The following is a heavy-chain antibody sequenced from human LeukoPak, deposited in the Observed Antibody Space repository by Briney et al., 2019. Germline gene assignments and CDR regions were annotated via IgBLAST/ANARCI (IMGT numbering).Heavy chain of an antibody. D-gene: IGHD5-12*01. Sequence: ASVKVSCKASGYTFTGYYMHWVRQAPGQGLEWMGWINPNSGGTNYAQKFQGRVTMTRDTSISTAYMELSGLRSDDTAVYYCARDGGQVATISYFDYWGQGTLVTVSS. CDR1: GYTFTGYY. CDR2: INPNSGGT. V-gene: IGHV1-2*02. CDR3: ARDGGQVATISYFDY. J-gene: IGHJ4*02.